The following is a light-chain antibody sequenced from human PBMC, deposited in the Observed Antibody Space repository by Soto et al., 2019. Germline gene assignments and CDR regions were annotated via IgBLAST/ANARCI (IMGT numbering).Light chain of an antibody. CDR1: SIDVGGYNS. J-gene: IGLJ7*01. CDR2: DVT. Sequence: QSALTQPASVSGSPGQSITISCTGTSIDVGGYNSVSWYQQHPGKAPKLILYDVTDRPSGVSYRFSGSKSGNTASLTISGLQAADQADYFCSSFTISMTNVFGSATQLTVL. CDR3: SSFTISMTNV. V-gene: IGLV2-14*01.